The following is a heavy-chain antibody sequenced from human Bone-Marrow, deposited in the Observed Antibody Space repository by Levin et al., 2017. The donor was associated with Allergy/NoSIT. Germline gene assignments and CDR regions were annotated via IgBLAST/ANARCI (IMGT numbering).Heavy chain of an antibody. J-gene: IGHJ4*02. V-gene: IGHV4-61*01. D-gene: IGHD4-17*01. Sequence: RSSETLSLTCTVSGGSVNSDTYYWSWIRQPPGKGLEWIGYISSSGNTYYKPSLMSRVTISIHTSKNQFSLKLTSVTPADTAVYYCARDDYSDFTGWVWGQGSLVTVSS. CDR2: ISSSGNT. CDR1: GGSVNSDTYY. CDR3: ARDDYSDFTGWV.